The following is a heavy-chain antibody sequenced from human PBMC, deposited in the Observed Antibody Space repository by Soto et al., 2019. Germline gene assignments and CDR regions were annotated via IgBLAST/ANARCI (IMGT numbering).Heavy chain of an antibody. J-gene: IGHJ4*02. V-gene: IGHV1-18*01. CDR2: ASPLSATT. Sequence: GASVKVSCKASGYTFTGYGITWVRQAPGQGLEWMGWASPLSATTNYAPKFQGRVTMTTDTSTNMAYMELRGLRSDDTAVYYCARGGTAEADFWGQGTLVTVSS. CDR1: GYTFTGYG. D-gene: IGHD2-8*02. CDR3: ARGGTAEADF.